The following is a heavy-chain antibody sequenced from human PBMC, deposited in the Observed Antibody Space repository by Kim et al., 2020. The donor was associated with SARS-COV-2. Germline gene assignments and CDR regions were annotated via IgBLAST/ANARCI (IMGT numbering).Heavy chain of an antibody. D-gene: IGHD2-2*01. CDR1: GGSISSGGYY. CDR3: ARDCSSTSCYVCGFD. V-gene: IGHV4-31*03. Sequence: LSLTCTVSGGSISSGGYYWSWIRQQPGKGLEWIGYIYYSGSTYYNPSLKSRVTISVDTSKNQFSLKLSSVSAADTAEYYCARDCSSTSCYVCGFDWGQGTLVTVSS. J-gene: IGHJ4*02. CDR2: IYYSGST.